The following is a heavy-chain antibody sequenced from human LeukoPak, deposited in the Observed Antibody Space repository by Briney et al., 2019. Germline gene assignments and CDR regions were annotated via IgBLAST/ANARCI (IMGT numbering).Heavy chain of an antibody. CDR3: ARDLSILTGYYTGYFDY. V-gene: IGHV3-48*01. Sequence: GGSLRLSCAASGFTFSSYWMSWVRQAPGKGLEWVSYISSSSSTIYYADSVKGRFTISRDNAKNSLYLQMNSLRAEDTAVYYCARDLSILTGYYTGYFDYWGQGTLVTVSS. CDR2: ISSSSSTI. J-gene: IGHJ4*02. CDR1: GFTFSSYW. D-gene: IGHD3-9*01.